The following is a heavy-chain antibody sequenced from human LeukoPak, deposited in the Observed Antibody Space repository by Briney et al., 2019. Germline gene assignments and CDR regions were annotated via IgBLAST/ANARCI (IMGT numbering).Heavy chain of an antibody. J-gene: IGHJ5*02. CDR1: GYTFTSYD. CDR3: ARGRQQWLVLSNNWFDP. V-gene: IGHV1-8*01. D-gene: IGHD6-19*01. CDR2: MNPNSGNT. Sequence: ASVKVSCKASGYTFTSYDINWVRQATRQGLEWMGWMNPNSGNTGYAQKFQGRVTMTRNTSISTAYMELSSLRSEDTAVYYCARGRQQWLVLSNNWFDPWGQGTLVTVSS.